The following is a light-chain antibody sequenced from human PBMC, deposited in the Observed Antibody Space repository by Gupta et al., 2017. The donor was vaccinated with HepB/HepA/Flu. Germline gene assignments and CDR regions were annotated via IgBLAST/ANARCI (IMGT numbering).Light chain of an antibody. Sequence: DIVMTQSPDSLAVSLGERATINCKSSQSVLYSSKNKNYLAWYQQKPGQPPKLLIYWASTRESGVPDRFSGRGSGTEFTLTISSRQAEDVAVYYCQQQDSTPRTFGQGTKVEIK. CDR3: QQQDSTPRT. CDR2: WAS. V-gene: IGKV4-1*01. CDR1: QSVLYSSKNKNY. J-gene: IGKJ1*01.